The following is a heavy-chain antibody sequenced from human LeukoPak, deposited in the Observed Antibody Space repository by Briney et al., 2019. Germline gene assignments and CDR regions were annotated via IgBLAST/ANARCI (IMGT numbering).Heavy chain of an antibody. CDR1: GGSISSYY. D-gene: IGHD5-24*01. Sequence: SETLSLTCTVSGGSISSYYWSWIRQPPGQGLEWIGYIYYSGSTNYNPSLKSRVTISVDTSKNQFSLKLSSVTAADTAVYYCAREAEDGYNSFFVYWGQGTLVSVSS. CDR3: AREAEDGYNSFFVY. J-gene: IGHJ4*02. V-gene: IGHV4-59*01. CDR2: IYYSGST.